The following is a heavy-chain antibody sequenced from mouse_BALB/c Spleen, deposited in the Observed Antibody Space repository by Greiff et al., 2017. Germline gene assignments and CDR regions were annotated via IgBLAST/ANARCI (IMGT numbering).Heavy chain of an antibody. J-gene: IGHJ4*01. CDR3: VRDAYYGNYYAMDD. V-gene: IGHV2-9-2*01. CDR1: GFSLTSYD. D-gene: IGHD2-10*01. Sequence: VKLMESGPGLVAPSQSLSITCTVSGFSLTSYDISWIRQPPGKGLEWLGVIWTGGGTNYNSAFMSRLSISKDNSKSQVFLKMNSLQTDDTAIYYCVRDAYYGNYYAMDDWGQGTSVTVSA. CDR2: IWTGGGT.